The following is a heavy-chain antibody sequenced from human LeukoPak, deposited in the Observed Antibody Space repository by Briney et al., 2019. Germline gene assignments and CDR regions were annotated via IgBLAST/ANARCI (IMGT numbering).Heavy chain of an antibody. D-gene: IGHD2-2*02. CDR1: GFTFSSYS. J-gene: IGHJ5*02. V-gene: IGHV3-21*01. Sequence: PGGSLRLSCAASGFTFSSYSMNWVRQAPGKGLEWVSSISSSSSYIYYADSVKGRFTISRHNGKDSLYLQMNSLRAEDTAVYYCVRDDALGYCSSTNCYTENWFDPWGQGTLVTVSS. CDR2: ISSSSSYI. CDR3: VRDDALGYCSSTNCYTENWFDP.